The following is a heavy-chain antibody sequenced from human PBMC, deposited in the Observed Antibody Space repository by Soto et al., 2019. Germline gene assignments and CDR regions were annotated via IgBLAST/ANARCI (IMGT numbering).Heavy chain of an antibody. CDR3: ARVFRPASTTSQAAHKSDI. CDR1: GFTFSSYA. V-gene: IGHV3-30-3*01. Sequence: AGGSLRLSCAASGFTFSSYAMHWVRQAPGKGLEWVAVISYDGSNKYYADSVKGRFTISRDNSKNTLYLQMNSLRAEDTAVYYCARVFRPASTTSQAAHKSDIWGQGTMVTVSS. CDR2: ISYDGSNK. D-gene: IGHD1-1*01. J-gene: IGHJ3*02.